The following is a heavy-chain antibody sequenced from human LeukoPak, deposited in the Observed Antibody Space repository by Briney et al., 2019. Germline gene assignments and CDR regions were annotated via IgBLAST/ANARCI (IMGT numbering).Heavy chain of an antibody. CDR1: GFTFSDYW. CDR3: AKETKKGKTWIQLWTYFDY. CDR2: MNSDGSIT. Sequence: GGSLRLSCGASGFTFSDYWMNWVRQAPGKGLVWVAQMNSDGSITRYADSVKGRFTVSRDNAKNTLYLQMNSLRVEDTAVYYCAKETKKGKTWIQLWTYFDYWGQGTLVTVSS. V-gene: IGHV3-74*01. J-gene: IGHJ4*02. D-gene: IGHD5-18*01.